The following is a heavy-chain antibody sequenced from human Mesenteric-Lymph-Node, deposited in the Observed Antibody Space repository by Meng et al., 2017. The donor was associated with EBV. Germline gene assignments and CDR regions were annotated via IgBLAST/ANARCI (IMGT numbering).Heavy chain of an antibody. CDR2: IYYSGST. J-gene: IGHJ4*02. D-gene: IGHD1-26*01. CDR1: GGSVSSGSYY. CDR3: ALIIVGATHFDY. V-gene: IGHV4-61*01. Sequence: QVQMQASGPGLVEPSETLSLTCTVSGGSVSSGSYYCSWIRQPPGKGLEWIGYIYYSGSTNYNPSLKSRVTISVDTSKNQFSLKLSSVTAADTAVYYCALIIVGATHFDYWGQGTLVTVSS.